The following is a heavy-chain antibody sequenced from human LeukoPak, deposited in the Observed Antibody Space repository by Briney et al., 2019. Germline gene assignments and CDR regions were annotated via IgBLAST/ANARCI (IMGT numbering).Heavy chain of an antibody. CDR1: GYTFTGYY. J-gene: IGHJ6*02. CDR3: ARGQLDHYYYYGMDV. Sequence: ASVKVSCKASGYTFTGYYMHWVRQAPGQGLEWMGWINPNSGGTNYAQKFQGRVTMTRDTSTSTVYMELSSLRSEDTAVYYCARGQLDHYYYYGMDVWGQGTTVTVSS. D-gene: IGHD6-13*01. V-gene: IGHV1-2*02. CDR2: INPNSGGT.